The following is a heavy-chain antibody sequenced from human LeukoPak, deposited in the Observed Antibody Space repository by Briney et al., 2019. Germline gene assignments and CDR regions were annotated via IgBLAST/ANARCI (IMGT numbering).Heavy chain of an antibody. V-gene: IGHV4-39*01. CDR2: IYYSGST. J-gene: IGHJ3*02. CDR3: AKPTRGCSSTSCLDAFDI. Sequence: SETLSLTCSVTGGSISTTSNYGGWIRQPPGKGLEWIGSIYYSGSTYYNSSLKSRVTISVDTSKNQFSLKLSSVTAADTAVYYCAKPTRGCSSTSCLDAFDIWGQGTMVTVSS. CDR1: GGSISTTSNY. D-gene: IGHD2-2*01.